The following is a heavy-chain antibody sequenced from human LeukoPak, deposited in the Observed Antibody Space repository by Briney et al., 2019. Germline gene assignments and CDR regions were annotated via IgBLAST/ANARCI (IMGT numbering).Heavy chain of an antibody. D-gene: IGHD2-8*01. J-gene: IGHJ6*03. V-gene: IGHV4-38-2*02. CDR1: GYSISSGYY. Sequence: SETLSLTCTVSGYSISSGYYWGWVRQPPGKGLEWIGSIYHSGSTYYNPSLKSRVTISVDTSKNQFSLKLSSVTAADTAVYYCARAGNGYYYYYMDVWGKGTTVTVSS. CDR3: ARAGNGYYYYYMDV. CDR2: IYHSGST.